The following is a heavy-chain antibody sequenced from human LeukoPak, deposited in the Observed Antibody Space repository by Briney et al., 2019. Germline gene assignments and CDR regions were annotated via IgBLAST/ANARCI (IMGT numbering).Heavy chain of an antibody. CDR3: AHLYDSSGYLDY. J-gene: IGHJ4*02. Sequence: SVKVSCKASGGTFSSYAISWVRQAPGQGLEWMGGIIPIFGTANYAQKFQGRVTITTDESTSTTYMELNSLRSEDTAVYYCAHLYDSSGYLDYWGQGTLVTVSS. CDR2: IIPIFGTA. D-gene: IGHD3-22*01. CDR1: GGTFSSYA. V-gene: IGHV1-69*05.